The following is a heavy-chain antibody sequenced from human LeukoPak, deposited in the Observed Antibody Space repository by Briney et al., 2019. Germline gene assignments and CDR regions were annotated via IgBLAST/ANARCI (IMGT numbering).Heavy chain of an antibody. CDR1: GGSISSYY. Sequence: PSETLSLTCTVSGGSISSYYWSWIRQPPGKGLEWIGYIYYSGSTNYNPSLKSRVIISVDTSKNQFFLKLSSVTAADTAVYYCARGGGTFNWFDPWGQGTLVTVSS. CDR3: ARGGGTFNWFDP. CDR2: IYYSGST. V-gene: IGHV4-59*01. D-gene: IGHD1-1*01. J-gene: IGHJ5*02.